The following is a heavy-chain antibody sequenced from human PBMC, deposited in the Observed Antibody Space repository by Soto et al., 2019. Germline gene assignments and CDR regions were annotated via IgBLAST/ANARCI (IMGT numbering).Heavy chain of an antibody. Sequence: GGSLRLSCSASGFTFDNYAMHWVRQAPGKGLEWVSGISWNSNTIAYADSVKGRFTISRDNAKNSLYLQMNSLRAEDTAFYYCAKDTGPNWGQGTLVTVSS. J-gene: IGHJ4*02. V-gene: IGHV3-9*01. CDR2: ISWNSNTI. CDR1: GFTFDNYA. CDR3: AKDTGPN.